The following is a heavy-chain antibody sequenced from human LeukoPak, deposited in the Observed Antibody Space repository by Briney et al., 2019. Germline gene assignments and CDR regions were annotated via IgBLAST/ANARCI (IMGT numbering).Heavy chain of an antibody. D-gene: IGHD6-19*01. J-gene: IGHJ3*02. CDR3: ANDRVAVAGRDAFDI. CDR1: GFTFSSYG. CDR2: IRYDGSNK. Sequence: GGSLRLSCAASGFTFSSYGMHWVRQAPGKGLEWVAFIRYDGSNKYYADSVKGRFTISRDNSKNTLYLQMNSLRAEDTAVYYCANDRVAVAGRDAFDIWGQGTMVTVSS. V-gene: IGHV3-30*02.